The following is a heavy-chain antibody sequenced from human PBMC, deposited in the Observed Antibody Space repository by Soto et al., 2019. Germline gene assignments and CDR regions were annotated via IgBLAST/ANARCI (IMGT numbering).Heavy chain of an antibody. CDR3: AIGHWLGK. Sequence: EVQLVDSGGALVQPGESLRLSCAASGFTFSDYLMNWVRQAPGKGLEWVATIKQDGNEKYYVDSVKGRFTISRDNAKNSLYLQLHALRAEDTAVYYCAIGHWLGKWGQGTLITVSS. CDR1: GFTFSDYL. J-gene: IGHJ4*02. V-gene: IGHV3-7*01. CDR2: IKQDGNEK. D-gene: IGHD6-19*01.